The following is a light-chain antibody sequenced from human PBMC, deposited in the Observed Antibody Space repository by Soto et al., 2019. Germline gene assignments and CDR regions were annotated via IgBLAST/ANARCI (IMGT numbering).Light chain of an antibody. CDR2: SNN. V-gene: IGLV1-44*01. J-gene: IGLJ1*01. Sequence: QSVLTQPPSASGTPGQRVTISCSGSSSNIGSNTVNWYQQLPGTAPKLLIYSNNQRPSAVPALSSGSKSGTSASLAISGLQSEDEADYYCAAWEDSLNVHYVFGTGTKVTV. CDR3: AAWEDSLNVHYV. CDR1: SSNIGSNT.